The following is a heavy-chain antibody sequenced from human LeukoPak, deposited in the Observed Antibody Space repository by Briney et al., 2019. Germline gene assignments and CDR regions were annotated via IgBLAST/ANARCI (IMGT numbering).Heavy chain of an antibody. CDR3: AKDRGPSSHFDY. J-gene: IGHJ4*02. CDR1: GFTFSSYA. V-gene: IGHV3-23*01. CDR2: ISGSGGST. Sequence: GGSLRLSCAASGFTFSSYAMSWVRQAPGKGLEWVSAISGSGGSTYYADSVKGRFTISRDNSKNALYLQMNSLRAEDTAVYYCAKDRGPSSHFDYWGQGTLVTVSS. D-gene: IGHD3-10*01.